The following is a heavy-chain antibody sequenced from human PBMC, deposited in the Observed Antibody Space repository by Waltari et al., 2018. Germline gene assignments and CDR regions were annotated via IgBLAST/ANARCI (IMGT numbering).Heavy chain of an antibody. Sequence: QLQLQESGPGLVKPSETLSLTCTVSGGSISSSSYYWGWIRQPPGKGLEWIGSIYYSGSTYYNPSLKSRVTISVDTSKNQFSLKLSSVTAADTAVYYCARLGGDTAMVNFDYWGQGTLVTVSS. D-gene: IGHD5-18*01. J-gene: IGHJ4*02. CDR2: IYYSGST. V-gene: IGHV4-39*07. CDR3: ARLGGDTAMVNFDY. CDR1: GGSISSSSYY.